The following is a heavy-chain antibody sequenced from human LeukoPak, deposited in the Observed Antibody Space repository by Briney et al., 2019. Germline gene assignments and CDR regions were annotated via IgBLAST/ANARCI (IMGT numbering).Heavy chain of an antibody. CDR2: ISAYNGNT. J-gene: IGHJ4*02. CDR1: GYTFTSYG. CDR3: ARVEDYDILTGYYGSLYYFDY. Sequence: ASVKVSCKASGYTFTSYGISWVRQAPGQGLEWMGWISAYNGNTNYAQKLQGRVTLTTDTSTSTAYMELRSLRSDDTAVYYCARVEDYDILTGYYGSLYYFDYWGQGTLVTVSS. V-gene: IGHV1-18*01. D-gene: IGHD3-9*01.